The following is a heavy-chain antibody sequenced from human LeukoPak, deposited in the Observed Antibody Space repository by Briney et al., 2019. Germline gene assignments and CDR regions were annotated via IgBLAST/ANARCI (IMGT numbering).Heavy chain of an antibody. D-gene: IGHD1-26*01. CDR1: GYTFTSYA. CDR2: INAGNGNT. CDR3: ARTPQFDVGEFDY. Sequence: ASVTVSCTASGYTFTSYAMHWVHQAPGQRLEWMGWINAGNGNTKYSQKFQGRVTITRDTSASTAYMELSSLRSEDTAVYYCARTPQFDVGEFDYWGQGTLVTVSS. J-gene: IGHJ4*02. V-gene: IGHV1-3*01.